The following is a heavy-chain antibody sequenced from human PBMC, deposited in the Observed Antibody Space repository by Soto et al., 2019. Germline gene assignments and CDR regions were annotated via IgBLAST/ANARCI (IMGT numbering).Heavy chain of an antibody. J-gene: IGHJ4*02. V-gene: IGHV1-18*04. CDR3: ATEPIYYNDGSGYYPLGH. CDR1: GYSFATYG. Sequence: ASVKVSCKASGYSFATYGFSWVRQAPGQGLECVGWISAHNGDTHYSQKFQGRVTLTTDTSTNTGYMELRSLTSDDTAVYFCATEPIYYNDGSGYYPLGHWGQGTLVTVYS. D-gene: IGHD3-22*01. CDR2: ISAHNGDT.